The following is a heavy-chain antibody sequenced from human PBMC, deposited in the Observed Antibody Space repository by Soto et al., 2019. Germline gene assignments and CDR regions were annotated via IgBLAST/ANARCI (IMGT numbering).Heavy chain of an antibody. CDR3: AITRGAAGSPYDY. CDR2: VNHSGST. D-gene: IGHD6-13*01. CDR1: GGSLSGYY. Sequence: KTSETLSLTCAVYGGSLSGYYWSWIRQPPGKGLEWIGEVNHSGSTNYNPSLKSRVTISVDTSKNQFSLKLSSVTAADTAVYYCAITRGAAGSPYDYWGQGTLVTVSS. J-gene: IGHJ4*02. V-gene: IGHV4-34*01.